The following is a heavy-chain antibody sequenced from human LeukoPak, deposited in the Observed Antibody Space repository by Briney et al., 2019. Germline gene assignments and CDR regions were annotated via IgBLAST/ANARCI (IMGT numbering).Heavy chain of an antibody. CDR1: GASMTSNY. V-gene: IGHV4-59*01. D-gene: IGHD3-22*01. Sequence: PSETLSLTCTVSGASMTSNYWNWIRQPPGKGLEWIGYVYYSGRTNYNPSLKSRVTISVDTPKNQFSLRLSSVTAADTAVYYCARWNYYNSIRYFDYWGRGTLVTVSS. J-gene: IGHJ4*02. CDR2: VYYSGRT. CDR3: ARWNYYNSIRYFDY.